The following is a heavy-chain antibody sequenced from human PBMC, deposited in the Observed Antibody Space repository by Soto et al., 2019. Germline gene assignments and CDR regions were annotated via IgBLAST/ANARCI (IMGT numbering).Heavy chain of an antibody. Sequence: GGSLRLSCAASGFTFSSYAMSWVRQAPGKGLEWVSAISGSGGSTYYADSVKGRFTISRDNSKNTLYLQMNSLRAEDTAVYYCAKDRTGRLWFGELLYYYGMDVWGQGTTVTVSS. CDR1: GFTFSSYA. D-gene: IGHD3-10*01. J-gene: IGHJ6*02. V-gene: IGHV3-23*01. CDR2: ISGSGGST. CDR3: AKDRTGRLWFGELLYYYGMDV.